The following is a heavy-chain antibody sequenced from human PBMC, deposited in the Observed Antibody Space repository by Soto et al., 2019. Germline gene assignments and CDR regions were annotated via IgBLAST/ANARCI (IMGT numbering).Heavy chain of an antibody. CDR3: ARSRSSSDFYYYGMDV. J-gene: IGHJ6*02. CDR2: INPNSGGT. Sequence: GASVKVSCKASGYTFTGYYMHWVRQAPGQGLEWMGWINPNSGGTNYAQKFQGWATMTRDTSISTAYMELSRLRSDDTAVYYCARSRSSSDFYYYGMDVWGQGTTVTVSS. CDR1: GYTFTGYY. V-gene: IGHV1-2*04. D-gene: IGHD6-6*01.